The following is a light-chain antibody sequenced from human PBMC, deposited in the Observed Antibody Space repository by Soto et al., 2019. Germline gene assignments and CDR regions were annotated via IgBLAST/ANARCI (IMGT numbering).Light chain of an antibody. CDR3: YSYAGPYPFV. CDR1: ANDVGGHNY. J-gene: IGLJ1*01. V-gene: IGLV2-11*01. CDR2: DVT. Sequence: QSVLTQPRSVSGSPGQSATISCTGTANDVGGHNYVSWYQQHPGEAPKLLIYDVTERPSGVPDRFSGSKSGNTASLTISGLQTEDEAYNYCYSYAGPYPFVFGTGTKLTVL.